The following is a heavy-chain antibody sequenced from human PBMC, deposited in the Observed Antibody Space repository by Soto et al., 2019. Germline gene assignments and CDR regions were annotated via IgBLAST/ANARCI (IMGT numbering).Heavy chain of an antibody. CDR2: ISGSGGST. V-gene: IGHV3-23*01. CDR3: AKTGDPTGCDYYFHY. Sequence: EVQLLETGGGLVQPGGSLRLSCAASGFIFTNYAMGWVRQAPGKGLEVVSTISGSGGSTFYADSVRGRFTISSDSSKTTLYLQMDSLRAEDTAIYYCAKTGDPTGCDYYFHYWGQGTLVTVSP. J-gene: IGHJ4*02. D-gene: IGHD5-12*01. CDR1: GFIFTNYA.